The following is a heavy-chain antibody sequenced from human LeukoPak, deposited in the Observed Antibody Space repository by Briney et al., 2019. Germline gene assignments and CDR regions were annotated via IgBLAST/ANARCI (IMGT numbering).Heavy chain of an antibody. Sequence: QAGGSLRLSCAASGFTFDDYAMHWVRQAPGKGLEWVSLISWDGGSTYYADSVKGRFTISRDNSKNTLYLQMNSLRVEDTAVYYCAKPAYAGYYYYMDVWGKGTTVTVSS. V-gene: IGHV3-43D*03. CDR3: AKPAYAGYYYYMDV. CDR2: ISWDGGST. D-gene: IGHD3-16*01. J-gene: IGHJ6*03. CDR1: GFTFDDYA.